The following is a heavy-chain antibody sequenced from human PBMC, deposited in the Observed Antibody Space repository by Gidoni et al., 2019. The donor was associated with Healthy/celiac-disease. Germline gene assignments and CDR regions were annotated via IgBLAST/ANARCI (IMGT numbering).Heavy chain of an antibody. CDR1: GFTFGDYA. CDR2: IRSKAYGGTT. Sequence: EVQLVESGGGLVQPGRSLRLTCTASGFTFGDYAMSWFRQATGKGLEWVGFIRSKAYGGTTEYAASVKGRFTISRDDSKSIAYLQMNSLKTEDTAVYYCTRDTMVRGVIAYYYGMDVWGQGTTVTVSS. J-gene: IGHJ6*02. V-gene: IGHV3-49*03. D-gene: IGHD3-10*01. CDR3: TRDTMVRGVIAYYYGMDV.